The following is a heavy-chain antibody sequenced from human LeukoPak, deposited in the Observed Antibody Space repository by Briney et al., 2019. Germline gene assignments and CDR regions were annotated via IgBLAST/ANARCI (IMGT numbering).Heavy chain of an antibody. CDR1: GGAFSSYA. Sequence: SVKVSCKASGGAFSSYAISWVRQAPGQGLEWMGRIIPILGIANYAQKFQGRVTITADKSTSTAYMELSSLRSEDTAVYYCARLVGYCSGGSCFDYWGQGTLVTVSS. CDR2: IIPILGIA. D-gene: IGHD2-15*01. J-gene: IGHJ4*02. CDR3: ARLVGYCSGGSCFDY. V-gene: IGHV1-69*04.